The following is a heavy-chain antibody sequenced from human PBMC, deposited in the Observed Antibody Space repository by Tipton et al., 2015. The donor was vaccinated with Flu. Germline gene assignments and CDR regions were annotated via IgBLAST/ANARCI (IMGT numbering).Heavy chain of an antibody. CDR1: GGSVSSGSHC. CDR3: ARDNRGSLDY. J-gene: IGHJ4*02. Sequence: TLSLTCTVSGGSVSSGSHCWGWIRQSPGKGLEWIGYDYCGGNTNNNPSLRSRVTILVDRPKNQFSLKLRSVTTADTAVYFCARDNRGSLDYWGQGILVTVSS. V-gene: IGHV4-61*01. CDR2: DYCGGNT. D-gene: IGHD7-27*01.